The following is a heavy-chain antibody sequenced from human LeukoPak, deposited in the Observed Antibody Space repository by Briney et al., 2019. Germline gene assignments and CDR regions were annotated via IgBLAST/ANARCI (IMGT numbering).Heavy chain of an antibody. J-gene: IGHJ4*02. Sequence: RSLGLSCAASGFTFSSYAMHWVRQAPGKGLEWVAVISYDGSNKYYADSVKGRFTISRDNSKNTLYLQMNSLRAEDTAVYYCARGSSLDYWGQGTLVTVSS. V-gene: IGHV3-30-3*01. CDR3: ARGSSLDY. CDR1: GFTFSSYA. CDR2: ISYDGSNK. D-gene: IGHD3-10*01.